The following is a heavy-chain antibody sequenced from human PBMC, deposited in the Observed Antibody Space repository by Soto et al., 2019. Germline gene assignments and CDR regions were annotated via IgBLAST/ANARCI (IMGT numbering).Heavy chain of an antibody. Sequence: QVQLVASGGGVVQPGRSLRLSGAASGFTFSSYAMHWVRQAPGKGLEWVAVISYDGSNKYYADSVKGRFTISRDNSKNTLYLQMNSLRAEDTAVYYCAREDGRYGVYFDYWGQGSLVTVSS. V-gene: IGHV3-30-3*01. J-gene: IGHJ4*02. CDR1: GFTFSSYA. D-gene: IGHD3-10*01. CDR3: AREDGRYGVYFDY. CDR2: ISYDGSNK.